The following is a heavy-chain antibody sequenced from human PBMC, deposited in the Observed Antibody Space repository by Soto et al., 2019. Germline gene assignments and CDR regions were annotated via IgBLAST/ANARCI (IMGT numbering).Heavy chain of an antibody. V-gene: IGHV4-59*01. Sequence: QVQLQESGPGLVKPSETLSLTCSVSGGSISSYYWSWVRQPPGKGLEWIGYIYYSGSTNYNPSLRSRVTISIDTSKNQFSLKLNSVTTADTAVYYCAIITAVAGYWGQGTLVTVSS. CDR1: GGSISSYY. CDR3: AIITAVAGY. D-gene: IGHD2-15*01. CDR2: IYYSGST. J-gene: IGHJ4*02.